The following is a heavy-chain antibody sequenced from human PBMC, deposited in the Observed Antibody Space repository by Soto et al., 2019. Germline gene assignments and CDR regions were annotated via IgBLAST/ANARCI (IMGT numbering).Heavy chain of an antibody. CDR2: IKQDGSEK. CDR1: GFTFSNFW. D-gene: IGHD2-15*01. J-gene: IGHJ4*02. CDR3: ARPLGYCSGGSCFPNDY. Sequence: GGSLRLSCAVSGFTFSNFWMTWVRQAPGKGLEWVANIKQDGSEKYYVDSVKGRFTISRDNAKNSVYLQMNGLRVEDTAVYFCARPLGYCSGGSCFPNDYWGQGTLVTVSS. V-gene: IGHV3-7*01.